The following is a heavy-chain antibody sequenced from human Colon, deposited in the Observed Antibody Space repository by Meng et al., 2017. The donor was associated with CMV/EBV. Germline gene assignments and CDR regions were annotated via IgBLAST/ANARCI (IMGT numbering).Heavy chain of an antibody. CDR3: VGGDGPNKYFTF. CDR1: GFTFST. CDR2: VVLGSGNT. J-gene: IGHJ4*02. Sequence: SVKVSCKASGFTFSTLQWVRQPRGHRPEWIGWVVLGSGNTHFAPEFRGRATISWDMSASTSHMELNTLRTDDTAVYFCVGGDGPNKYFTFWGQGTLVTVSS. D-gene: IGHD2-21*02. V-gene: IGHV1-58*01.